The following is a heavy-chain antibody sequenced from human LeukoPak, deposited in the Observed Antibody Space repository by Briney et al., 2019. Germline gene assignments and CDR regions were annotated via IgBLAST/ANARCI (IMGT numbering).Heavy chain of an antibody. Sequence: PGGSLRLSCAASGFTFSSYSMNGVRQAPGKGLEWVSSISSSSSYIYYADSVKGRFTISRDNAKNSLYLQMNSLRAEDTAVYYCATLTAANNWFDPWGQGTLVTVSS. CDR2: ISSSSSYI. CDR1: GFTFSSYS. J-gene: IGHJ5*02. CDR3: ATLTAANNWFDP. D-gene: IGHD6-13*01. V-gene: IGHV3-21*01.